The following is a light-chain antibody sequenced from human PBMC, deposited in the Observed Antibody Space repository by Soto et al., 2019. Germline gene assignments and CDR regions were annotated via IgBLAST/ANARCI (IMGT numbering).Light chain of an antibody. CDR2: DNN. Sequence: QSVLTQPPSVSAAPGQTVTISCSGSSSNVGNNLVSWYQQLPGTAPKLLIYDNNQRPSGIPDRFSASKSGTSATLGITGLQIGDEADYYCGTWDLKLSTVVFGGGTKVTVL. J-gene: IGLJ2*01. CDR1: SSNVGNNL. V-gene: IGLV1-51*01. CDR3: GTWDLKLSTVV.